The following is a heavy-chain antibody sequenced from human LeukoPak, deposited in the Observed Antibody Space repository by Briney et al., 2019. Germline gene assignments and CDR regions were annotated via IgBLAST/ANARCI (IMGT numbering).Heavy chain of an antibody. V-gene: IGHV3-21*01. CDR1: GFTFSSYS. J-gene: IGHJ4*02. CDR2: ISSSSSYI. CDR3: ARDQELLLRH. Sequence: GGSLRLSCAASGFTFSSYSMNWVRQAPGKWLELVSSISSSSSYIYYADSVKGRFTISRDNAKNSLYLQMNSLRAEDTAVYYCARDQELLLRHWGQGTLVTVSS. D-gene: IGHD1-26*01.